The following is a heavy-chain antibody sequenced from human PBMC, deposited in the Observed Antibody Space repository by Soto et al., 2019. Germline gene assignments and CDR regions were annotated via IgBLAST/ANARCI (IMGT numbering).Heavy chain of an antibody. V-gene: IGHV1-18*01. CDR1: GYTFTSYG. J-gene: IGHJ4*02. Sequence: ASVKVSCKASGYTFTSYGISWVRQAPGQGLEWMGWISAYNGNTNYAQKLQGRVTMTTDTSTSTAYMELRSLRSDDTAVYYCARDLPSYDFCSGYPTLFDDWGQGTLDTVSS. D-gene: IGHD3-3*01. CDR2: ISAYNGNT. CDR3: ARDLPSYDFCSGYPTLFDD.